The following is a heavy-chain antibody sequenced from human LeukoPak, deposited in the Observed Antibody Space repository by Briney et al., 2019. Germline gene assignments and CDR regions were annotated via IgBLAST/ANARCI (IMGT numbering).Heavy chain of an antibody. D-gene: IGHD6-19*01. CDR2: LSGSGITT. J-gene: IGHJ4*01. CDR1: GFTFSNSA. V-gene: IGHV3-23*01. Sequence: GGSLRLPCAASGFTFSNSATSWVRQAPGKGLEWVSTLSGSGITTYYADSVKGRFTISRDNSKNTLYLQMNSLRAEDTAVYYCAKGIYSSGWSYFDYWGHGTLVTVSS. CDR3: AKGIYSSGWSYFDY.